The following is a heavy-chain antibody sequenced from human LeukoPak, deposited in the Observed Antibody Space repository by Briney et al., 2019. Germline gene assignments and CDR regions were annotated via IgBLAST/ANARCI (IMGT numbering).Heavy chain of an antibody. CDR2: INTGGSTT. CDR3: GRGNGHAFDI. J-gene: IGHJ3*02. CDR1: RFTFSSYW. D-gene: IGHD2-8*01. Sequence: GGSLRLSCAASRFTFSSYWMHWIRQAPGKGLVWVSHINTGGSTTTYADSVKGRFTISTDNAKNTLYLQMNSLRAEDTAVYYCGRGNGHAFDIWGQGTMVTVSS. V-gene: IGHV3-74*01.